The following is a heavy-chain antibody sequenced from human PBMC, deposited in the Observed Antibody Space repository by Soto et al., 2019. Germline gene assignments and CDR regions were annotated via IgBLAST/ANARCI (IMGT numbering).Heavy chain of an antibody. D-gene: IGHD4-17*01. Sequence: SETLSLTCTVSGGSITSSSYYWGWIRQPPGKGLEWIGSMYYSGSTYYNPSLKSRVTISADTSKNHFSLKLSSVTAADTAVYYCARQGTTSPDYWGQGTLVTVSS. J-gene: IGHJ4*02. CDR1: GGSITSSSYY. CDR2: MYYSGST. V-gene: IGHV4-39*01. CDR3: ARQGTTSPDY.